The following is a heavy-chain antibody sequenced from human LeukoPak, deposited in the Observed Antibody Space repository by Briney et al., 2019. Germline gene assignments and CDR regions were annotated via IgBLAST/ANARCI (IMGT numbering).Heavy chain of an antibody. Sequence: GGSLRLSCAASGFTFSSYAMSWVRQAPGKGLEWVSAISGSGGSTYYADSVKGRFTISRDNSKSTLYLQMNSLRAEDTAVYYCAKMPVSTRSKYYFDYWGQGTLVTVSS. CDR2: ISGSGGST. J-gene: IGHJ4*02. D-gene: IGHD5/OR15-5a*01. CDR1: GFTFSSYA. V-gene: IGHV3-23*01. CDR3: AKMPVSTRSKYYFDY.